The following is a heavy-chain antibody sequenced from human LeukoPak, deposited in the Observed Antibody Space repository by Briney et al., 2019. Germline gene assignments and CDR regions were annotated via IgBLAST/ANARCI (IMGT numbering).Heavy chain of an antibody. D-gene: IGHD3-3*01. CDR1: GYTFTSYD. CDR2: MNPNSGNT. Sequence: GASVKVSCKASGYTFTSYDINWVRQATGQGLEWMRWMNPNSGNTSYAQKFQGRVTMTRNTSISTAYMELSSLRSEDTAVYYCARGRTPFWSGSSEYWGQGTLVTVSS. V-gene: IGHV1-8*01. CDR3: ARGRTPFWSGSSEY. J-gene: IGHJ4*02.